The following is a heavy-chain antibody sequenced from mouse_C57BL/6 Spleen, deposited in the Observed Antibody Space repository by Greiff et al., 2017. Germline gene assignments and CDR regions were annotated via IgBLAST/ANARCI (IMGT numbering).Heavy chain of an antibody. J-gene: IGHJ2*01. Sequence: EVKLVESGGGLVKPGGSLKLSCAASGFTFSSYAMSWVRQTPEKRLEWVATISDGGSYTYYPDNVKGRFTISRDNAKNNLYLQMSHLKSEDTAMYYCARDRAYYSNPYFDYWGQGTTLTVSS. D-gene: IGHD2-5*01. CDR2: ISDGGSYT. CDR1: GFTFSSYA. CDR3: ARDRAYYSNPYFDY. V-gene: IGHV5-4*01.